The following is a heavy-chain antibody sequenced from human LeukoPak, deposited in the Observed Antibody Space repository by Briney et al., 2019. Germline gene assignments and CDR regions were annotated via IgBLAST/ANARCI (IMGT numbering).Heavy chain of an antibody. V-gene: IGHV1-2*02. CDR2: INPNSGST. Sequence: ASVKVSCKASGYTFTGYYMHWVRQAAGHGLEWMGWINPNSGSTNYAQKFQGRVTMTRDTSISTAYMELSRLRSDDTAVYYCARWPGDYYDSSGYSDYWGQGTLVTVSS. D-gene: IGHD3-22*01. CDR1: GYTFTGYY. CDR3: ARWPGDYYDSSGYSDY. J-gene: IGHJ4*02.